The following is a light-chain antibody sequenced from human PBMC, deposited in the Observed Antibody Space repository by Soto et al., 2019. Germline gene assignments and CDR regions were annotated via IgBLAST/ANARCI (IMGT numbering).Light chain of an antibody. Sequence: IVLTQSPATLSLSPGERGTLSCRASESVTTYLAWYQQKPGQAPRLLIYGASTRATGIPDRFSGSGSGTDFTLTISRLEPEDFAVYYCQQYGSSSWTFGQGTKVDI. CDR2: GAS. V-gene: IGKV3-20*01. J-gene: IGKJ1*01. CDR1: ESVTTY. CDR3: QQYGSSSWT.